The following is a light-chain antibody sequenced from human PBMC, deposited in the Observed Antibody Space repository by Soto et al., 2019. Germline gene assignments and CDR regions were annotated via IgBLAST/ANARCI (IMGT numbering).Light chain of an antibody. CDR2: AAS. V-gene: IGKV1-17*01. J-gene: IGKJ1*01. CDR1: QGIRND. Sequence: DIQMTQFPSSLSASVGDRVTITCRASQGIRNDLAWYQQKPGKAPKRLIYAASSLQSGVPSRFSGSGAGTEFTLAISSLQPEDFATFYCLHHSTYPFTFGQVTKVAIK. CDR3: LHHSTYPFT.